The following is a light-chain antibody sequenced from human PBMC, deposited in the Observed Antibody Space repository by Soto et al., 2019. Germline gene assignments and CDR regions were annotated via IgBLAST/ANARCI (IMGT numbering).Light chain of an antibody. V-gene: IGLV2-14*01. CDR2: EVS. J-gene: IGLJ2*01. CDR1: SSDFTSFNY. CDR3: ASYTTNNSLVV. Sequence: QLVLTQPASVSGSPGQSITISCTGSSSDFTSFNYVFWYQHLPGRAPKLIISEVSDRPSGVSNRFSGSKSDNTASLTISGLQAEDEADYYCASYTTNNSLVVFGGGTKLTVL.